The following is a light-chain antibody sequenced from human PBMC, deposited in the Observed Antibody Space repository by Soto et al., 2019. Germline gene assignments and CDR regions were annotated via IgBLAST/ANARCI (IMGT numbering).Light chain of an antibody. CDR2: DVN. Sequence: QSALTQPRSVSGSPGQSVTISCTGSSSDVGAYNYVSWYQQHPGKAPKLMIYDVNKRPLGVPDRFSGSKSGNTASLTISGLQADDEADYYCCSFAGSYTLGVFGGGTKVTVL. V-gene: IGLV2-11*01. CDR3: CSFAGSYTLGV. CDR1: SSDVGAYNY. J-gene: IGLJ3*02.